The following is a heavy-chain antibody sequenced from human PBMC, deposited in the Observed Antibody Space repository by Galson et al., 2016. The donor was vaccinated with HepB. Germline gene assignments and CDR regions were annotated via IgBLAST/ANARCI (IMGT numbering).Heavy chain of an antibody. CDR2: INEDGKKK. Sequence: SLRLSCAGSGFAFNTYWMTWVRQAPGKGLEWVAAINEDGKKKHYLDSVRGRFTVSKDNAKSSLYLQTSNMRAEDTALYYCGSDGPSGWAAAYNWGRGTLVTVSS. CDR1: GFAFNTYW. J-gene: IGHJ4*02. V-gene: IGHV3-7*03. CDR3: GSDGPSGWAAAYN. D-gene: IGHD6-25*01.